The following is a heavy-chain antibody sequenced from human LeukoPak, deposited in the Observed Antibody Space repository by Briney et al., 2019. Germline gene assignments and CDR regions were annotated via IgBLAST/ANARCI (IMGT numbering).Heavy chain of an antibody. CDR3: AINLPTNRRFQY. Sequence: ASVKVSCKASGYTFTSYDINWVRQATGQGLEWMGWMNPNSGNTGYAQKLQGRVTTTRNTSISTAYMELSSLRSEDTAVYYCAINLPTNRRFQYWGQGTLVTVSS. D-gene: IGHD1-14*01. V-gene: IGHV1-8*01. CDR2: MNPNSGNT. J-gene: IGHJ1*01. CDR1: GYTFTSYD.